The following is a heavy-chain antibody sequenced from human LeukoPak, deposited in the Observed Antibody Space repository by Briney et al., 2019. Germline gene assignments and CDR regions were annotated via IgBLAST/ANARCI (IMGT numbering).Heavy chain of an antibody. V-gene: IGHV4-34*01. J-gene: IGHJ3*02. CDR3: ARAPLKPAGGGAFDI. CDR2: INHSGST. CDR1: GGSFSGYY. D-gene: IGHD2-2*01. Sequence: PSETLSLTCAVYGGSFSGYYWSWIRQPPGKGLEWIGEINHSGSTNYNPSLKSRVTISVDTSKNQFSLKLSSVTAADTAVYYCARAPLKPAGGGAFDIWGQGTMVTVSS.